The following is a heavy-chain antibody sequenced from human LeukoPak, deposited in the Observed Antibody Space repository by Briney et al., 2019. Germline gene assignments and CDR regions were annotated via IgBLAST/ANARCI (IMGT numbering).Heavy chain of an antibody. V-gene: IGHV4-39*07. Sequence: SETLSLTCTVSGGSISSSSYYWGWIRQPPGKGLEWIGRIYISGSTNYNPSLKSRVTISVDTSKNQFSLKLSSVTAADTAIYYCAKDTDPGRGAPPTYRNWYFDLWGRGTLVTVSS. CDR1: GGSISSSSYY. CDR3: AKDTDPGRGAPPTYRNWYFDL. D-gene: IGHD3-10*01. J-gene: IGHJ2*01. CDR2: IYISGST.